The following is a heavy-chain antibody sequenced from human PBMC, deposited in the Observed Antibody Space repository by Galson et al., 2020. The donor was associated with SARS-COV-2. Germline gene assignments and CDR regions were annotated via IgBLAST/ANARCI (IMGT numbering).Heavy chain of an antibody. CDR1: GYTFTSYG. V-gene: IGHV1-18*01. J-gene: IGHJ6*02. CDR3: ARIDCSSTSCLPPNYYGMDV. D-gene: IGHD2-2*01. CDR2: ISAYNGNT. Sequence: ASVKVSCKASGYTFTSYGISWVRQAPGQGLEWMGWISAYNGNTNYAQKLQGRVTMTTDTSTSTAYMELRSLRSDDTAVYYCARIDCSSTSCLPPNYYGMDVWCQGTTVTVSS.